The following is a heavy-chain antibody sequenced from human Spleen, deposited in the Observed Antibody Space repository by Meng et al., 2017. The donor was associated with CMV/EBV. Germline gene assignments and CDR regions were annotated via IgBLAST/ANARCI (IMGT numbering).Heavy chain of an antibody. Sequence: GGSLRLSCAASGFTFSSYWMHWVRQAPGKGLVWVSRINSDGSSTSYADSVKGRFTISRDNAKNTLYLQMNSLRAEDTAVYYCARGGSGRYYYGSGRYFDYWGQGTLVTVSS. CDR3: ARGGSGRYYYGSGRYFDY. D-gene: IGHD3-10*01. V-gene: IGHV3-74*01. CDR1: GFTFSSYW. J-gene: IGHJ4*02. CDR2: INSDGSST.